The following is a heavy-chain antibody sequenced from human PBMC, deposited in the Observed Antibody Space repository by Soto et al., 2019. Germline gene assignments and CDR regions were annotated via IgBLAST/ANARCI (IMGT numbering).Heavy chain of an antibody. V-gene: IGHV4-31*03. J-gene: IGHJ5*02. Sequence: SETLSLTCTVSGGSISSGGYYWSWIRQHPGKGLEWIGYIYYSGSTYYNPSLKGRVTISVDTSKNQFSLKLSSVTAADTAVYYCARDGISSTSWGPNWFDPWGQGTLVTVSS. CDR3: ARDGISSTSWGPNWFDP. CDR2: IYYSGST. D-gene: IGHD2-2*01. CDR1: GGSISSGGYY.